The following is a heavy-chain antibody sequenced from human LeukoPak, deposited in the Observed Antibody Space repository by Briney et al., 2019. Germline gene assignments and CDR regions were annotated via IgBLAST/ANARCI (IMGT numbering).Heavy chain of an antibody. J-gene: IGHJ4*02. Sequence: PGGSLRLSCAASGFTFSSYGMHWVRQAPGKGLEWVAVISYDGSNIYYADSVKGRFTISRDSSKNTLYLQMNSLRAEDTAVYYCARDRGYSGSYADYWGQGTLVTVSS. CDR2: ISYDGSNI. V-gene: IGHV3-30*19. D-gene: IGHD1-26*01. CDR1: GFTFSSYG. CDR3: ARDRGYSGSYADY.